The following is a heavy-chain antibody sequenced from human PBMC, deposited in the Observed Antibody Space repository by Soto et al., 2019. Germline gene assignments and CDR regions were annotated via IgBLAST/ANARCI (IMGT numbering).Heavy chain of an antibody. CDR3: ARVAGSGWYDA. Sequence: SETLSLTCAVSGGYIVSGGYSWSWVRQQPGKGLEWIGTAYPGGSTNYDPSFKSRVTISLDRSKNQFSLNLNSVTAADTAVYYCARVAGSGWYDAWGQGTLVTVSS. CDR2: AYPGGST. CDR1: GGYIVSGGYS. J-gene: IGHJ5*02. V-gene: IGHV4-30-2*01. D-gene: IGHD6-19*01.